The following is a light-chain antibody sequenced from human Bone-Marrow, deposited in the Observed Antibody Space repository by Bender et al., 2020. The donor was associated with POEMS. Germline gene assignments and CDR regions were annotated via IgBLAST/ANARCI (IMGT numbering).Light chain of an antibody. CDR3: SSYEGSNNLI. CDR2: DVS. J-gene: IGLJ2*01. V-gene: IGLV2-14*03. Sequence: QSALTQPASVSGSPGQSITISCTGTSSDFGRYNYVSWYQQHPGKAPKFILYDVSQRPLGVSNRFSGSKSGNTASLTVSGLRTEDEADYYCSSYEGSNNLIFGGGTKLTVL. CDR1: SSDFGRYNY.